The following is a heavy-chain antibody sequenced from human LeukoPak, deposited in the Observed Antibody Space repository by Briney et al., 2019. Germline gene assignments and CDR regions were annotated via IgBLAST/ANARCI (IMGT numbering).Heavy chain of an antibody. CDR3: ARISGRGMVRGVIDY. D-gene: IGHD3-10*01. CDR1: GGSISSGGYY. Sequence: SETLSLTCTVSGGSISSGGYYWSWIRQHPGKGLEWIGYIYHSGSTYYNPSLKSRVTISVDTSKNQFSLKLSSVTAADTAVYYCARISGRGMVRGVIDYWGQGTLVTVSS. V-gene: IGHV4-31*03. J-gene: IGHJ4*02. CDR2: IYHSGST.